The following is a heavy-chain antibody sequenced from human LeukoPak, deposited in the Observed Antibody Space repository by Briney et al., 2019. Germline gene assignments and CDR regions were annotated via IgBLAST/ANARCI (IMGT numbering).Heavy chain of an antibody. CDR3: ARVWEMATITPCDY. CDR2: IWYDGSNK. CDR1: GFTFSSYG. Sequence: GGSLRLSCAASGFTFSSYGMHWVRQAPGKGLEWVAVIWYDGSNKYYADSVKGRFTISRDNAKNSLYLQMNSLRAEDTAVYYCARVWEMATITPCDYWGQGTLVTVSS. J-gene: IGHJ4*02. V-gene: IGHV3-33*01. D-gene: IGHD5-24*01.